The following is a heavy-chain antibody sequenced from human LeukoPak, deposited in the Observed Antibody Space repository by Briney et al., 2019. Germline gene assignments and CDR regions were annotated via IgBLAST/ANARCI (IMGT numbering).Heavy chain of an antibody. Sequence: GGSLRLSCAASGFTFSSYSMNWVRQAPGKGLEWVSSISSSSSYIYYADSVKGRFTISRDNAKNSLYLQMNSLRAEDTAVYYCARVPEIEWELLPVGYWGQGTLVTVSS. CDR1: GFTFSSYS. J-gene: IGHJ4*02. CDR2: ISSSSSYI. D-gene: IGHD1-26*01. CDR3: ARVPEIEWELLPVGY. V-gene: IGHV3-21*01.